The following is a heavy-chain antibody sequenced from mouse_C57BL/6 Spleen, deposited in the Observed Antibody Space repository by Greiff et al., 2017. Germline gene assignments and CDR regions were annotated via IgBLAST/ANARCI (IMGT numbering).Heavy chain of an antibody. D-gene: IGHD1-1*01. V-gene: IGHV1-50*01. J-gene: IGHJ3*01. Sequence: VKLQQPGAELVKPGASVKLSCKASGYTFTSYWMQWVKQRPGQGLEWIGEIDPSDSDTNYNQKFKGKATLTVDTSSSTAYMQLSSLTSEDSAVYYCARDSSSYWGQGTLVTVSA. CDR2: IDPSDSDT. CDR3: ARDSSSY. CDR1: GYTFTSYW.